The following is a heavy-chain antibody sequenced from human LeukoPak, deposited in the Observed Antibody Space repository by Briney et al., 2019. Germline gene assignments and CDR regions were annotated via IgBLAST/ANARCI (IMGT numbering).Heavy chain of an antibody. CDR1: GFTFSTYS. V-gene: IGHV3-21*01. Sequence: GGSLRLSCAASGFTFSTYSMNWVRQAPGRGLEWVSSISSSSKYIYYADSVKGRFTISRDDAKNSLSLQMNSLRAEDTAVYYCARVGVSWGGFDIWGQGTMVTVSS. J-gene: IGHJ3*02. CDR3: ARVGVSWGGFDI. CDR2: ISSSSKYI. D-gene: IGHD7-27*01.